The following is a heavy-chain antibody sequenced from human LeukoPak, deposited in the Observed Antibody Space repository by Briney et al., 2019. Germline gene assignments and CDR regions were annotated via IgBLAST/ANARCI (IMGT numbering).Heavy chain of an antibody. CDR1: GFTFSSHW. CDR2: ISYTGNTK. J-gene: IGHJ4*02. D-gene: IGHD6-6*01. CDR3: VKESDEYSSSSSDY. Sequence: GGSLRLSCAGSGFTFSSHWIGWVRQAPGKGLEWVAVISYTGNTKYYVDSVKGRFTISRDNSKNTLYLQMNSLRAEDTAVYYCVKESDEYSSSSSDYWGQGTLVTVSS. V-gene: IGHV3-30*18.